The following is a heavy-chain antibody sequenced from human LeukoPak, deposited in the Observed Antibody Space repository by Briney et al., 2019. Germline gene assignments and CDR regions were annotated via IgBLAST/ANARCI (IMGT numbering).Heavy chain of an antibody. V-gene: IGHV1-2*02. CDR2: INPNSGGT. J-gene: IGHJ4*02. Sequence: ASVKVSCKASGYTFTGYYMHWVRQAPGQGPEWMGWINPNSGGTNYAQKLQGRVTMTRDTSISTAYMELSRLRSDDTAVYYCARYYDGPDYFDYWGQGTLVTVSS. CDR1: GYTFTGYY. CDR3: ARYYDGPDYFDY. D-gene: IGHD3-3*01.